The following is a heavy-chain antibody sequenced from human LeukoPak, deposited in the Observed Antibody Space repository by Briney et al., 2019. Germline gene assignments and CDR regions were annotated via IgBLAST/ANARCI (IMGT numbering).Heavy chain of an antibody. CDR1: GYTFTSNY. J-gene: IGHJ5*02. D-gene: IGHD3-10*01. CDR3: ARVSGINMVRGVIMSDHWFDP. CDR2: ISPGGGST. Sequence: ASVKVSCKAFGYTFTSNYMHWVRQAPGQGPEWMGVISPGGGSTTYAQKFQGRVTLTRDMSTSTDYLELSSLRAEDTAVYYCARVSGINMVRGVIMSDHWFDPWGQGTLVTVSS. V-gene: IGHV1-46*01.